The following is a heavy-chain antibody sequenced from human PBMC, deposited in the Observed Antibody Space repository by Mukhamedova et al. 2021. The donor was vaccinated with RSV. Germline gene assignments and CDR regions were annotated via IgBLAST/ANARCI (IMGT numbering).Heavy chain of an antibody. Sequence: VRQAPGQGLEWMGWINPNSGGTNYAQKFQGRVTMTRDTSISTAYMELSRLRSDDTAVYYCARGGCSSISCPSNFWGQGTPVTVSS. V-gene: IGHV1-2*02. D-gene: IGHD2-2*01. CDR2: INPNSGGT. J-gene: IGHJ4*02. CDR3: ARGGCSSISCPSNF.